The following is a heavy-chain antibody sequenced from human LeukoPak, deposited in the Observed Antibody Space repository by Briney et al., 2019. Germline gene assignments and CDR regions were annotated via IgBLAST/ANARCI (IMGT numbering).Heavy chain of an antibody. CDR3: VRDGGVIVADLSFTDWFDP. J-gene: IGHJ5*02. D-gene: IGHD5-12*01. V-gene: IGHV3-7*03. CDR2: IKQDGSEK. CDR1: GFSFSSYA. Sequence: GGSLRLSCATSGFSFSSYAMSWVRQAPGKGLEWVANIKQDGSEKYYVESVEGRFTISRDNAKNSLHLQMNSLRAEDTGVYYCVRDGGVIVADLSFTDWFDPWGQGTLVIVSS.